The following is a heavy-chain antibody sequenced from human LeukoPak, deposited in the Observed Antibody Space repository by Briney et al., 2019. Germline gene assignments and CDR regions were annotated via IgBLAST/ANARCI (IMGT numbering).Heavy chain of an antibody. J-gene: IGHJ4*02. V-gene: IGHV1-69*05. CDR3: AKHEAIVVVPASGYFDY. D-gene: IGHD2-2*01. CDR1: GGTFSSYA. Sequence: VASVKVSCKASGGTFSSYAISWVRQAPGQGLEWMGGIIPIFGTANYAQKFQGRVTITTDESTSTAYMELSSLRSEDTAVYYCAKHEAIVVVPASGYFDYWGQGTLVTVSS. CDR2: IIPIFGTA.